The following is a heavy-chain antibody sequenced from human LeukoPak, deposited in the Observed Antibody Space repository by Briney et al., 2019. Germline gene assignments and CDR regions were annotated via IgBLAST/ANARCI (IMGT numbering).Heavy chain of an antibody. Sequence: PGGSLRLSCAASGFTFSSYAMSWVRQAPGKGLEWVSAISGSGGSTYYADSVKGRFAISRDNSKNTLYLQMNSLRAEDTAVYYCAKTYSSGWYGDYWGQGTLVTVSS. D-gene: IGHD6-19*01. V-gene: IGHV3-23*01. CDR1: GFTFSSYA. CDR2: ISGSGGST. CDR3: AKTYSSGWYGDY. J-gene: IGHJ4*02.